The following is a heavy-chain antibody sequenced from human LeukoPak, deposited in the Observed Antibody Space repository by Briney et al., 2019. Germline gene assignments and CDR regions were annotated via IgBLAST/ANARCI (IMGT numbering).Heavy chain of an antibody. Sequence: PGGSLRLSCAASGFTFSSYAMHWVRQASGKGLEYVSAISSNGGSTYYANSVKGRFTISRDNSKNTLYLQMGSLRGEDMAVYYCARDQGSGWYPFDYWGQGTLVTVSS. J-gene: IGHJ4*02. V-gene: IGHV3-64*01. CDR1: GFTFSSYA. CDR2: ISSNGGST. D-gene: IGHD6-19*01. CDR3: ARDQGSGWYPFDY.